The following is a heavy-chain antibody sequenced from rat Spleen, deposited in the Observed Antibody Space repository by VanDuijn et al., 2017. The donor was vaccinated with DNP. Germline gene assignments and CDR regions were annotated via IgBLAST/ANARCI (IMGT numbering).Heavy chain of an antibody. D-gene: IGHD1-6*01. V-gene: IGHV5S13*01. CDR3: ATHADGSLGAMDA. CDR1: GFTFRNYG. J-gene: IGHJ4*01. CDR2: ISTVGDNS. Sequence: EVQLVESGGGLVQPGRSLRLSCAASGFTFRNYGMAWVRQAPTKGLEWVASISTVGDNSVYRDSVKGRFTISRDNAKNTQYLQMNSLRSEDTATYYCATHADGSLGAMDAWGQGTSVTVSS.